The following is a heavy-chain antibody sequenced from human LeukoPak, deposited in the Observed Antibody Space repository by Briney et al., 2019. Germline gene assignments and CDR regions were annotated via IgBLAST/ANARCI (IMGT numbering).Heavy chain of an antibody. CDR2: IYYSGST. J-gene: IGHJ4*02. Sequence: PSETLSLTCTVSGGSISGYYWSWIRQPPGKGLEWIGYIYYSGSTNYNPSLTSRVTISVDTSKNQFSLKLSSVTVADTAVYYCARGRDGGNYTPLDYWGQGTLVTVSS. CDR1: GGSISGYY. D-gene: IGHD4-23*01. V-gene: IGHV4-59*01. CDR3: ARGRDGGNYTPLDY.